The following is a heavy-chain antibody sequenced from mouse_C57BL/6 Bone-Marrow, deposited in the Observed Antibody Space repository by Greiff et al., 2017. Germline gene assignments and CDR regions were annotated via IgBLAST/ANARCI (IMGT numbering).Heavy chain of an antibody. D-gene: IGHD2-1*01. J-gene: IGHJ3*01. CDR2: ISSGSSTI. Sequence: EVQLVESGGGLVKPGGSLKLSCAASGFTFSDYGMHWVRQAPEKGLEWVAYISSGSSTIYYADTVKGRFTISRDNAKNTLFLQMTSLRSEDAAMYDCARPGGNYVLLFAYWGQGTLVTVSA. V-gene: IGHV5-17*01. CDR3: ARPGGNYVLLFAY. CDR1: GFTFSDYG.